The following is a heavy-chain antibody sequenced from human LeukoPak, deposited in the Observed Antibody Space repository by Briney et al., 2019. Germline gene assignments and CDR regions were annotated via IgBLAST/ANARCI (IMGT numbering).Heavy chain of an antibody. Sequence: SETLSLTCTVSGGSISSGGYYWSWIRQHPGKGLEWIGYIYYSGSTYYNPSLKSRVTISVDTSKNQFSLKLSSVAAADTAVYYCARDARRYGHAYDYWGQGILVTVSS. D-gene: IGHD5-18*01. CDR3: ARDARRYGHAYDY. CDR1: GGSISSGGYY. V-gene: IGHV4-31*03. J-gene: IGHJ4*02. CDR2: IYYSGST.